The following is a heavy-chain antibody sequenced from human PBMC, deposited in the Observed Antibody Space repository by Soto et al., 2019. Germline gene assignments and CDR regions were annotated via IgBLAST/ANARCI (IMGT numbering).Heavy chain of an antibody. J-gene: IGHJ4*02. V-gene: IGHV4-30-4*01. CDR3: ARAYYGSGSSYGHFDY. Sequence: ASETLSLTCTVSGGSISSGDYYWSWIRQPPGKGLEWIGYIYYSGSTYYNPSLKSRVTISVDTSKNQFSLKLSSVTAADTAVYYCARAYYGSGSSYGHFDYWGQGTLVTVSS. D-gene: IGHD3-10*01. CDR1: GGSISSGDYY. CDR2: IYYSGST.